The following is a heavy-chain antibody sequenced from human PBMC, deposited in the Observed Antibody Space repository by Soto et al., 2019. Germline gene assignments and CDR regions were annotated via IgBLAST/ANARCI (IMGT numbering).Heavy chain of an antibody. CDR2: TYYRSKWYN. Sequence: SQTLSLTCAISGDSVSSNSAAWNWIRQSPSRGLEWLGRTYYRSKWYNDYAVSVKSRITINPDTSKNQFSLQLNSVTPEDTAVYYCARVEYSSSWGPDYYYGTDVSGQGTTVTVSS. J-gene: IGHJ6*02. V-gene: IGHV6-1*01. CDR1: GDSVSSNSAA. D-gene: IGHD6-13*01. CDR3: ARVEYSSSWGPDYYYGTDV.